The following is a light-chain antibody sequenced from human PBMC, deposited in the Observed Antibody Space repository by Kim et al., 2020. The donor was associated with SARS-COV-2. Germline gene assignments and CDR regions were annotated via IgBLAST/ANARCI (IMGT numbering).Light chain of an antibody. CDR2: DAS. Sequence: EIVLTQSPATLSLSPGERATLSCRASQSVNSFLAWYQQKPGQAPRLLIYDASNRATGIPARFSGSGSGTDFTLTIGSLEPEDFAVYYCQQRSIWPLTFGGGTKVDIK. CDR3: QQRSIWPLT. CDR1: QSVNSF. J-gene: IGKJ4*01. V-gene: IGKV3-11*01.